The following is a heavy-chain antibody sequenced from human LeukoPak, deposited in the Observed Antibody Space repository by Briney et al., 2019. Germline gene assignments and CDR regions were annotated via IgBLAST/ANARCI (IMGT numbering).Heavy chain of an antibody. CDR3: ARARYRKKAAARDY. V-gene: IGHV1-69*04. CDR2: IIPIFGIA. J-gene: IGHJ4*02. D-gene: IGHD3-16*02. CDR1: GGTFSSYA. Sequence: GASVKVSCKASGGTFSSYAISWVRQAPGQGLEWMGRIIPIFGIANYAQKFQGRVTITADKSTSTAYMELSSLRSEDTAVYYCARARYRKKAAARDYWGQGTWVTVSS.